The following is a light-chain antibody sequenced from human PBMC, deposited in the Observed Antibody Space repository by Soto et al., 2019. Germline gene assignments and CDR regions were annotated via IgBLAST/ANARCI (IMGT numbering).Light chain of an antibody. CDR2: EVS. CDR3: SSYTSSSTFVV. Sequence: QSVLTQPPSVSGSPGQSVTISCTGTSSDVGSYNRVSWYQQPPGTAPKLMIYEVSNRPSGVPDRFSGSKSGNTASLTISGLQAEDEADYYCSSYTSSSTFVVFGGATKLTVL. J-gene: IGLJ2*01. CDR1: SSDVGSYNR. V-gene: IGLV2-18*02.